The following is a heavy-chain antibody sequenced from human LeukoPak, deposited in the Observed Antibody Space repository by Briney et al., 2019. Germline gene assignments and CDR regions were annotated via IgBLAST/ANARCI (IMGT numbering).Heavy chain of an antibody. D-gene: IGHD6-19*01. V-gene: IGHV1-2*02. Sequence: GASVKVSCKASGCTFTGYYMHWVRQAPGQGLEWMGWINPNSGGTNYAQKFQGRVTMTRDTSISTAYMELSRLRSDDTAVYYCASRKAVAGTDYFDYWGQGTLVTVSS. CDR2: INPNSGGT. J-gene: IGHJ4*02. CDR1: GCTFTGYY. CDR3: ASRKAVAGTDYFDY.